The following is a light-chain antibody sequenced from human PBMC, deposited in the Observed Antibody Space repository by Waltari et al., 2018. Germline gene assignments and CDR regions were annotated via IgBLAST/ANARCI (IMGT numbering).Light chain of an antibody. J-gene: IGLJ3*02. CDR3: LVWYSGAWV. CDR2: YNSDSDK. Sequence: QAVLTQPASLSASPGASVSLTCTLRSGINVASYRIYWYQQKPGSPPQYLLRYNSDSDKQQGSGVPSRFSGSKDVSANAGVLVISGLQSEDEADYYSLVWYSGAWVFGGGTKLTVL. CDR1: SGINVASYR. V-gene: IGLV5-45*01.